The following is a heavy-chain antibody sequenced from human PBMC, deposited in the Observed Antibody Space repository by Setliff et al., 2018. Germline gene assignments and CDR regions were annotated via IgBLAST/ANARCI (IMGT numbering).Heavy chain of an antibody. CDR1: GVSIRSYY. J-gene: IGHJ4*02. Sequence: PSETLSLTCTVSGVSIRSYYWNWIRQPPGKGLEWIGYIFYSGSSNYNPSLQSRVSISVDTSKNQLSLKLDSLTAADTAVYFCARLPRTVTHFDYWGQGALVTVSS. D-gene: IGHD4-17*01. CDR2: IFYSGSS. CDR3: ARLPRTVTHFDY. V-gene: IGHV4-59*01.